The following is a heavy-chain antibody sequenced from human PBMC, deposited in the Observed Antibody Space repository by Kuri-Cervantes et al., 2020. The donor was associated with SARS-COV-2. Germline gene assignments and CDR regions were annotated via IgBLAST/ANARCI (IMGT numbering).Heavy chain of an antibody. CDR3: ARDCAAGIFDY. J-gene: IGHJ4*02. CDR2: INSDGSST. Sequence: ETLSLTCAASGFTFSSYWMHWVRQAPGKGLVWVSRINSDGSSTSYADSVKGRFTISRDNAKNTLYLQMNSLRAEDTAVYYCARDCAAGIFDYWGQGTLVTVSS. D-gene: IGHD1-1*01. V-gene: IGHV3-74*01. CDR1: GFTFSSYW.